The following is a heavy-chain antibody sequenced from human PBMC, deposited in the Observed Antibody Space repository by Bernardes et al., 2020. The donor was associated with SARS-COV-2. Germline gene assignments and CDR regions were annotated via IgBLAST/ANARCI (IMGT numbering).Heavy chain of an antibody. CDR2: IKHDGSEK. CDR1: GFTFSSYC. Sequence: GGSLRLSCAASGFTFSSYCMSWVRQAPGKGLEWVSNIKHDGSEKYYADSVKGRFTISRDNAKNSLYLQMNSLRAEDTAVYYCARTGIAGASYYYYYGMDVWGRVTTVTVYS. V-gene: IGHV3-7*01. D-gene: IGHD6-25*01. CDR3: ARTGIAGASYYYYYGMDV. J-gene: IGHJ6*01.